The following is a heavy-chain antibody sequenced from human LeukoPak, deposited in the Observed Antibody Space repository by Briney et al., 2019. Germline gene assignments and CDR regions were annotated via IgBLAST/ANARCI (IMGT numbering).Heavy chain of an antibody. J-gene: IGHJ6*02. CDR1: GYTFTGYY. CDR2: INPNSGGT. D-gene: IGHD6-13*01. CDR3: ARSLYAYSSSWYEYYYYYYGMDV. Sequence: ASVKVSCKASGYTFTGYYMRWVRQAPGQGLEWMGWINPNSGGTNYAQKFQGRVTMTRDTSISTAYMELSRLRSDDTAVYYCARSLYAYSSSWYEYYYYYYGMDVWGQGTTVTVSS. V-gene: IGHV1-2*02.